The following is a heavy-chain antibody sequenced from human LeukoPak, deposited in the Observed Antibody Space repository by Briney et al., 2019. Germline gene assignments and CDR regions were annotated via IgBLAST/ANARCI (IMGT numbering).Heavy chain of an antibody. CDR1: GYSISIEYE. J-gene: IGHJ5*02. V-gene: IGHV4-38-2*01. CDR2: IYYSVST. Sequence: ASETLSLTCALSGYSISIEYEWGWIRQPPGKGLERIGCIYYSVSTFYNPCVKPRLHISVDTYKHQLSPKLSSVTAADTAVYYCARLYYDFWSGYYTRPRSVYNWFDPWGQGTLVTVSS. CDR3: ARLYYDFWSGYYTRPRSVYNWFDP. D-gene: IGHD3-3*01.